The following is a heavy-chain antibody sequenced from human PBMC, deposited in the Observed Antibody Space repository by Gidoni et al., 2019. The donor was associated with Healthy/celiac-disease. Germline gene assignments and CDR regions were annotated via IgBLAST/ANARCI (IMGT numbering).Heavy chain of an antibody. CDR2: IIPIFSTA. V-gene: IGHV1-69*01. CDR1: GGTFSSYA. J-gene: IGHJ4*02. D-gene: IGHD3-22*01. Sequence: VQLVQSGAEVKKPGSSVQVSCKASGGTFSSYAISLARQAPGQGLEWMGGIIPIFSTANYAQKFQGRVTVTADESTSTAYMELSSLRSEGTAVYYCARERRTYYYDSSGYYPYYFDYWGQGTLVTVSS. CDR3: ARERRTYYYDSSGYYPYYFDY.